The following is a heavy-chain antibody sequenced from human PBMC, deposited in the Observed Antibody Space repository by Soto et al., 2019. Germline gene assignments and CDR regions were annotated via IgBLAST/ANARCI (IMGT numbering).Heavy chain of an antibody. CDR3: SSEAVANTFDY. CDR1: GFTFSNYG. V-gene: IGHV3-33*01. Sequence: QVQLVESGGGVVQPGRSLRLSCAASGFTFSNYGMHWVRQAPGKGPEWVAVIWYDGSNKYHADSVKGRFTISRDNSKNTLYLQMTSLRVEDTAVYYCSSEAVANTFDYWGQGTQVTVSA. CDR2: IWYDGSNK. J-gene: IGHJ4*02.